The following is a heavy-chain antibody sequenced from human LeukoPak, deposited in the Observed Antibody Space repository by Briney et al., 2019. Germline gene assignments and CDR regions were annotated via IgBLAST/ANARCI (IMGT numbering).Heavy chain of an antibody. V-gene: IGHV3-7*03. CDR2: INHNGNVN. Sequence: GGSLRLSCAASGFTFSSYWMNWARQAPGKGLEWVASINHNGNVNYYVYSVKGRFTTSRDNAKNSPYLQVSNLRAEDAAVYFCARGGGLDVWGQGATVTVSS. J-gene: IGHJ6*02. D-gene: IGHD3-16*01. CDR3: ARGGGLDV. CDR1: GFTFSSYW.